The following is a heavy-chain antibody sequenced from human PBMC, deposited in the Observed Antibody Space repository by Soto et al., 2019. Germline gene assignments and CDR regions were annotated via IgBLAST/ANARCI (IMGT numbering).Heavy chain of an antibody. D-gene: IGHD2-2*01. J-gene: IGHJ5*01. Sequence: SETLSLTCTVSGGSIGSSSYYFFWVRHPPGKGLEWIGSLYYTGTTNYNSSLKSRVTISADKSQNQFSLRLSSVTAADTAVYYCGAYCSRTHCYAWFDSWGQGTLVTVSS. CDR1: GGSIGSSSYY. CDR3: GAYCSRTHCYAWFDS. V-gene: IGHV4-39*01. CDR2: LYYTGTT.